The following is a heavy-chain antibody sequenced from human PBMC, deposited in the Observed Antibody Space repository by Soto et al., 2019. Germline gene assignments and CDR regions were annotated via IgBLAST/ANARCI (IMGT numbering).Heavy chain of an antibody. J-gene: IGHJ6*03. Sequence: EVQLVESGGGLVQPGGSLRLSCAASGFTVSSNYMSWVRQAPGKGLEWVSVIYSGGSTYYADSVKGRFTISRDNSKNTLYLQMNSLRAADTAVYYCARDRGVAGTSYYYMDVWGKGTTVTVSS. CDR3: ARDRGVAGTSYYYMDV. CDR2: IYSGGST. V-gene: IGHV3-66*01. D-gene: IGHD6-19*01. CDR1: GFTVSSNY.